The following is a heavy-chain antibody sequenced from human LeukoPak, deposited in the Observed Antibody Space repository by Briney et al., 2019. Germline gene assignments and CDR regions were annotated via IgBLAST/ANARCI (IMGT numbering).Heavy chain of an antibody. D-gene: IGHD3-22*01. J-gene: IGHJ4*02. CDR2: IRYDGSNK. CDR3: AKLAYDSSGYYYVDY. Sequence: GGSLRLSCAASGFTFSSYGMHWVRQAPGKGLEWLEFIRYDGSNKYYADSVKGRFTISRDNSKNTLYLQMNTLRAEDTAVYYCAKLAYDSSGYYYVDYWGQGTLVTVSS. V-gene: IGHV3-30*02. CDR1: GFTFSSYG.